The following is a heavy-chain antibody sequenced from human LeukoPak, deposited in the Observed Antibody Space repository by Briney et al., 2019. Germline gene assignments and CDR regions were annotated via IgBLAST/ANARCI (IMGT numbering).Heavy chain of an antibody. J-gene: IGHJ6*02. CDR3: ARDPQQLVPYYYGMDV. Sequence: SQTLSLTCAISGDSVSSNSAAWNWIRQSPSRGLEWLGRTYYRSKWYNDCAVSVKSRITINPDTSKNQFSLQLNSVTPEDTAVYYCARDPQQLVPYYYGMDVWGQGTTVTVSS. CDR2: TYYRSKWYN. V-gene: IGHV6-1*01. CDR1: GDSVSSNSAA. D-gene: IGHD6-13*01.